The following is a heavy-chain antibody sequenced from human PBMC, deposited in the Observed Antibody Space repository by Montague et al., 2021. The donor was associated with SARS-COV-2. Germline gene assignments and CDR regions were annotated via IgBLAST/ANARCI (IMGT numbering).Heavy chain of an antibody. V-gene: IGHV4-61*02. CDR2: IYASGST. CDR1: GGYISSGSYY. CDR3: ARDRVDRYSGSRTAYGMDV. J-gene: IGHJ6*02. D-gene: IGHD1-26*01. Sequence: TLSLTCTVSGGYISSGSYYWSWIRQPAGRGMEWIGRIYASGSTKYNPSLKSRVTISVDTSKNQFSLKLSSVTAADTAVYYCARDRVDRYSGSRTAYGMDVWGQGTTVTVSS.